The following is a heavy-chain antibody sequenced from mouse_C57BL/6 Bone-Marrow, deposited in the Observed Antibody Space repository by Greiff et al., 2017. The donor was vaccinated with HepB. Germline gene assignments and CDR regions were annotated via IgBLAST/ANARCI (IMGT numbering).Heavy chain of an antibody. Sequence: QVQLQQSGPELVKPGASVKISCKASGYSFISYYIHWVKQRPGQGLEWIGWIYPGSGNTKYNEKFKGKATLTADTSSSTAYMQLSSLTSEDSAVYYCATKTAQAFYAMDYWGQGTSVTVSS. CDR1: GYSFISYY. J-gene: IGHJ4*01. D-gene: IGHD3-2*02. CDR3: ATKTAQAFYAMDY. V-gene: IGHV1-66*01. CDR2: IYPGSGNT.